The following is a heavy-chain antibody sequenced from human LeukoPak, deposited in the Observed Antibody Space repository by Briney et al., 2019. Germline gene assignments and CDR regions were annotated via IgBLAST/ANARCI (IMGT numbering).Heavy chain of an antibody. D-gene: IGHD6-13*01. CDR2: IDHTGST. CDR3: ARGRVSSSSWSSTYYYYFYMDV. CDR1: GDSISLYY. Sequence: ETLSLTCSVSGDSISLYYWSWIRQPPGKGLEWIGYIDHTGSTNYNPSLNSRVAISRDTSKNHFSLELSSVTAADTAVYFCARGRVSSSSWSSTYYYYFYMDVWGRGTTVTVSS. J-gene: IGHJ6*03. V-gene: IGHV4-59*01.